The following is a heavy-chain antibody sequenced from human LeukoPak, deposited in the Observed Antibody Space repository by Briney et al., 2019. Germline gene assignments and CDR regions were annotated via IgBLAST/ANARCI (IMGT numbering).Heavy chain of an antibody. J-gene: IGHJ4*01. Sequence: SETLPLTCTVSGGSISTSSYCWGWIRQPPGKGLEWIGSISYSGTTYYNPSLKSRVTISVDTSNNQFSLRLTSVTAADTAVYFCARHPSSAWHADYWGHGTLVTVSS. CDR1: GGSISTSSYC. CDR2: ISYSGTT. V-gene: IGHV4-39*01. CDR3: ARHPSSAWHADY. D-gene: IGHD6-25*01.